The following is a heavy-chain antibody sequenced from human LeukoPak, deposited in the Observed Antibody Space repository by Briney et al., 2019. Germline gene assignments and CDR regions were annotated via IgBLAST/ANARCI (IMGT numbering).Heavy chain of an antibody. CDR2: ISYDGSNK. J-gene: IGHJ4*02. D-gene: IGHD3-9*01. CDR3: AKDSERYFDWPYYFDY. Sequence: GGSLRLSCAASGFTFSSYGMHWVRQAPGKGLEWVAVISYDGSNKYYADSVKGRFTISRDNSKNTRYLQMNSLRAEDTAVYYCAKDSERYFDWPYYFDYWGQGTLATVSS. V-gene: IGHV3-30*18. CDR1: GFTFSSYG.